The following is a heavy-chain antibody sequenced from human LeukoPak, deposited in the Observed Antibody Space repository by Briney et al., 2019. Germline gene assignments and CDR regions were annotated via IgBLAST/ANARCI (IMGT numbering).Heavy chain of an antibody. J-gene: IGHJ4*02. CDR2: IGTAGDT. CDR3: AREGRYGGLDY. Sequence: PGGSLRLSCAASGFTFSSYDMHWVRQATGKGLEWVSAIGTAGDTYYPGSVKGRFTISRENAKNSLYLQMNSLRAGDTAVYYCAREGRYGGLDYWGQGTLVTVSS. D-gene: IGHD3-9*01. CDR1: GFTFSSYD. V-gene: IGHV3-13*01.